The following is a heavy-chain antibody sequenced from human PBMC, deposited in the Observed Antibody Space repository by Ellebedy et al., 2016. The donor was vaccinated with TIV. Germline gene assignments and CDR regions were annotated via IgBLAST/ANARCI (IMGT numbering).Heavy chain of an antibody. CDR2: INPSGGST. D-gene: IGHD1-14*01. J-gene: IGHJ4*02. CDR3: ARDLAGPFDH. CDR1: GYTFIRYY. Sequence: ASVKVSCKASGYTFIRYYIHWVRQAPGQGLEWMGIINPSGGSTSYAQKFQGRVTMTRDTSTSTVYMELTSLRSQDTAVYYCARDLAGPFDHWGQGTLVTVSS. V-gene: IGHV1-46*01.